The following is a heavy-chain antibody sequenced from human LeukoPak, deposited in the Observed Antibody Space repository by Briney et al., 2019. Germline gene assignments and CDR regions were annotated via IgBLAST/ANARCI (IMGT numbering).Heavy chain of an antibody. V-gene: IGHV3-23*01. D-gene: IGHD6-13*01. Sequence: GGSLRLSCAASGFTFSSYAMSWVRQAPGKGLEWVSAISGSGGSTCYADSVKGRLTISRDNSKNTLYLQMNSLRAEDTAVYYCARDMGIAAAGTEPYFDYWGQGTLVTVSS. J-gene: IGHJ4*02. CDR1: GFTFSSYA. CDR3: ARDMGIAAAGTEPYFDY. CDR2: ISGSGGST.